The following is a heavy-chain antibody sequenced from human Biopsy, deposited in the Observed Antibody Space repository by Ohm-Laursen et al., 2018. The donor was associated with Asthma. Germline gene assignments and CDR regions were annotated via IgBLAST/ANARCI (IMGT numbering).Heavy chain of an antibody. CDR2: IYSGGTS. V-gene: IGHV3-53*01. CDR3: ARGDSSNWSHYYFDH. J-gene: IGHJ4*02. Sequence: WVSVIYSGGTSHTTDSVRGRFTISRDYSKNTLYLQMHSLRAEDTAVYYCARGDSSNWSHYYFDHWGQGTLVTVSS. D-gene: IGHD3-22*01.